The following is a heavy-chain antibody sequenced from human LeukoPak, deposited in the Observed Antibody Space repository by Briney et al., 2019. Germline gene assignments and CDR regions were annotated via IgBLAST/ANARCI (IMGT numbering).Heavy chain of an antibody. CDR3: ARDRVPLYYYYGMDV. CDR2: INPNSGGT. V-gene: IGHV1-2*02. Sequence: ASVKVSCKASGYTFTCYYMHWVRQAPGQGLGWMGWINPNSGGTNYAQKFQGRVTMTRDTSISTAYMELSRMRSDDTAVYYCARDRVPLYYYYGMDVWGQGTTVTVSS. CDR1: GYTFTCYY. J-gene: IGHJ6*02.